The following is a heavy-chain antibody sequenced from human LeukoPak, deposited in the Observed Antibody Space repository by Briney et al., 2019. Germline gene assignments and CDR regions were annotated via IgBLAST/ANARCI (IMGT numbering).Heavy chain of an antibody. CDR3: AKDGDCSSTSCYIPYYYYMDV. CDR2: IRYDGSNK. CDR1: GFTFSSYG. Sequence: GGSLRLSCAASGFTFSSYGMHWVRQAPGKGLEWVAFIRYDGSNKYYADSVKGRFTISRDNSKSTLYLQMNSLRAEDTAVYYCAKDGDCSSTSCYIPYYYYMDVWGKGTTVTVSS. J-gene: IGHJ6*03. D-gene: IGHD2-2*02. V-gene: IGHV3-30*02.